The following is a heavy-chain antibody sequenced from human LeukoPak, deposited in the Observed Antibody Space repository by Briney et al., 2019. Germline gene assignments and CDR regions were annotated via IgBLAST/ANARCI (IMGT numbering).Heavy chain of an antibody. CDR2: IYYSGST. J-gene: IGHJ3*02. CDR3: ARDYYDSSGYYYENRRAFDI. CDR1: GGSISSYY. Sequence: SETLSLTCTVSGGSISSYYWSWIRQPPGKGLEWIGYIYYSGSTNYNPSLKSRVTMSVDTSKNQFSLKLSSVTAADTAVYYCARDYYDSSGYYYENRRAFDIWGQGTMVTVSS. V-gene: IGHV4-59*12. D-gene: IGHD3-22*01.